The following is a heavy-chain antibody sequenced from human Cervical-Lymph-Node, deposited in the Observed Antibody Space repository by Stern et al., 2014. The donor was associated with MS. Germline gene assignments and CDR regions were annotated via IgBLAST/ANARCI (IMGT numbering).Heavy chain of an antibody. CDR2: INPHTGDT. CDR1: GYNFIDYY. J-gene: IGHJ4*02. CDR3: TRGRGTLLYLH. V-gene: IGHV1-2*02. D-gene: IGHD2-15*01. Sequence: MQLVESGAALRKPGASVEVSCEASGYNFIDYYIHWVRQAPGQGLEWVGWINPHTGDTRYAQKFLGRVAMTRDPSINTAYLELNSLTSDDTAFYYCTRGRGTLLYLHWGQGTLITVSS.